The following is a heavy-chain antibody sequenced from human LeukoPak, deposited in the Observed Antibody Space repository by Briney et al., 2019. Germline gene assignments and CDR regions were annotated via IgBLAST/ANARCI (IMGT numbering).Heavy chain of an antibody. D-gene: IGHD3-10*01. CDR2: ISSSSSYI. J-gene: IGHJ3*02. CDR1: GFTFSSYS. V-gene: IGHV3-21*01. CDR3: ARVAYGSRENALDI. Sequence: PGGSLRLSCAASGFTFSSYSMNWVRQAPGKGLEWVSSISSSSSYIYYADSVKGRFTISRDNAKNSLYLQMNSLRAEDTAVYYCARVAYGSRENALDIWGQGTMVTVSS.